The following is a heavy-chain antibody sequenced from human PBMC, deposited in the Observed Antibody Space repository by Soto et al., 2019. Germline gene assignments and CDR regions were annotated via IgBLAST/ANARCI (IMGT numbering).Heavy chain of an antibody. CDR3: ARDREYSSSSYYYYGMDV. J-gene: IGHJ6*02. D-gene: IGHD6-6*01. CDR2: TYYRSKWYN. CDR1: GDSVSSNSSA. Sequence: SQTLSLPHAISGDSVSSNSSAWNFIRQSPSRGLELLGRTYYRSKWYNDYAVSVKSRITINPDTSKNQFSLQLNSVTPEDTAVYYCARDREYSSSSYYYYGMDVWGQGTTVTVSS. V-gene: IGHV6-1*01.